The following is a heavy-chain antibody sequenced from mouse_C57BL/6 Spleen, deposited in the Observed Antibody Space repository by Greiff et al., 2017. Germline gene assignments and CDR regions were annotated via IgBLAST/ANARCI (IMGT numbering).Heavy chain of an antibody. Sequence: EVNVVESGGGLVQPGGSLKLSCAASGFTFSDYYMYWVRQTPEKRLEWVAYISNGGGSTYYPDTVKGRFTISRDNAKNTLYLQMSRLKSEDTAMYYCARGVYYGYLYAMDYWGQGTSVTVSS. CDR1: GFTFSDYY. V-gene: IGHV5-12*01. D-gene: IGHD2-2*01. CDR2: ISNGGGST. J-gene: IGHJ4*01. CDR3: ARGVYYGYLYAMDY.